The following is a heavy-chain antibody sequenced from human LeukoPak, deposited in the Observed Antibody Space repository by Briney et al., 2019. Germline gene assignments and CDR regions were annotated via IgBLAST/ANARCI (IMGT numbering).Heavy chain of an antibody. J-gene: IGHJ4*02. D-gene: IGHD3-10*01. V-gene: IGHV3-15*01. CDR1: GFTFSNAW. CDR2: IKSKTDGGTT. CDR3: TTQRSRITMVRGVIRSDH. Sequence: GGSLRLSCAASGFTFSNAWMSWVRQGPGKGLEWVGRIKSKTDGGTTDYAAPVKGRFTISRDDSKDTLYLQMNSLKTEDTAVYYCTTQRSRITMVRGVIRSDHWGQGTLVTVSS.